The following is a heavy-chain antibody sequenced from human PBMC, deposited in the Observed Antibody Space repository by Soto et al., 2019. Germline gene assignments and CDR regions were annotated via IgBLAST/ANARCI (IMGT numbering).Heavy chain of an antibody. V-gene: IGHV5-10-1*01. D-gene: IGHD2-15*01. Sequence: LGESLKISCKGSGYSFTSYWISWVRQMPGKGLEWMGRIDPSDSYTNYSPSFQGHVTISADKSISTAYLQWSSLKASDTAMYYCTRARYCSGGSGRGCFDPGGQGTLVTVS. J-gene: IGHJ5*02. CDR2: IDPSDSYT. CDR3: TRARYCSGGSGRGCFDP. CDR1: GYSFTSYW.